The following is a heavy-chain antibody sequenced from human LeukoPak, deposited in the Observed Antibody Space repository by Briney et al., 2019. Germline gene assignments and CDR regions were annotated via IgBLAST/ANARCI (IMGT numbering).Heavy chain of an antibody. J-gene: IGHJ4*02. D-gene: IGHD3-9*01. Sequence: SETLSLTCAVYGGSFSGYYWSWICQPPGKGLEWIGEINHRGSTNYNPSLKSRVTISVDTSKNHFSLKLSSVTAADTAVYYCARGRYYDILTGHDFDYWGQGTLVTVSS. V-gene: IGHV4-34*01. CDR1: GGSFSGYY. CDR2: INHRGST. CDR3: ARGRYYDILTGHDFDY.